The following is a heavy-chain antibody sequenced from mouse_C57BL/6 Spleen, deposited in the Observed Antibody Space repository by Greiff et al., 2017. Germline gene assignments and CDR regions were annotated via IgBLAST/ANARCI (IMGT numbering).Heavy chain of an antibody. CDR1: GYSITSGYY. V-gene: IGHV3-6*01. J-gene: IGHJ1*03. Sequence: EVKLMESGPGLVKPSQSLSLTCSVTGYSITSGYYWNWIRQFPGNKLEWMGYISYDGSNNYNPSLKNRISITRDTSKNQFFLKLNSVTTEDTATYYCARDQRFITTVHWYFDVWGTGTTVTVSS. CDR2: ISYDGSN. D-gene: IGHD1-1*01. CDR3: ARDQRFITTVHWYFDV.